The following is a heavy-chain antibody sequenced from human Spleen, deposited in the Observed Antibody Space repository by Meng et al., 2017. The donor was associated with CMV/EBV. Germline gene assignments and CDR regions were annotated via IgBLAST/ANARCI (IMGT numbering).Heavy chain of an antibody. CDR1: YY. V-gene: IGHV4-34*01. D-gene: IGHD2-2*01. CDR3: ARVPSLGYCSSTSCPRGTYFDY. Sequence: YYWSWIRQSPGKGLEWIGEINHSESTNYNPSLKSRVTKSVDTSKNQFSLKLSSVTAADTAVYYCARVPSLGYCSSTSCPRGTYFDYWGQGTLVTVSS. CDR2: INHSEST. J-gene: IGHJ4*02.